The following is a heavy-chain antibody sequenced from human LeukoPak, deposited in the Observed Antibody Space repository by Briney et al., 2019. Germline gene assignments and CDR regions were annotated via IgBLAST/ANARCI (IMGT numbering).Heavy chain of an antibody. D-gene: IGHD3-22*01. CDR1: GYRFTEFW. J-gene: IGHJ4*02. CDR3: ARRHDDSSGHAYNY. Sequence: GESLKISCKASGYRFTEFWIAWVRRTPGKGLEWMGIIYPGDSDTRYNPSFQGQVTISADKSITTAYLQWSNLKASDTAMYYCARRHDDSSGHAYNYWGQGTLVTVSS. V-gene: IGHV5-51*01. CDR2: IYPGDSDT.